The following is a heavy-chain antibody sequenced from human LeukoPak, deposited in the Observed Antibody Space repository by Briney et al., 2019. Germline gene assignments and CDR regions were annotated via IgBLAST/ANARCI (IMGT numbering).Heavy chain of an antibody. V-gene: IGHV3-23*01. CDR1: GFTFSSYA. D-gene: IGHD3-22*01. CDR3: AKDLGYYDSSGDQTGFDY. J-gene: IGHJ4*02. Sequence: PGGSLRLSCAASGFTFSSYAMSWVRQAPGKGLEWVSAISGSGGSTYYADSVKGRFTISRDNSKNTLYLQMNSLRAEDTAVYYCAKDLGYYDSSGDQTGFDYRGQGTQVTVSS. CDR2: ISGSGGST.